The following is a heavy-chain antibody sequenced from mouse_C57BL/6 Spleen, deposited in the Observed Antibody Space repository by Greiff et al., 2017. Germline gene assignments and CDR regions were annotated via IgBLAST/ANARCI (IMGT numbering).Heavy chain of an antibody. V-gene: IGHV8-8*01. CDR1: GFSLSTFCMG. CDR2: IWWGDDK. J-gene: IGHJ2*01. D-gene: IGHD3-2*02. CDR3: ARMATDSSGYSDY. Sequence: QVLLKESGPGILQPSQTLSLTCSFSGFSLSTFCMGVGWLRQPSGKGLEWLAHIWWGDDKYSNPALKSRPTISKDTSKNQVFLKIANVDTADTATYYCARMATDSSGYSDYWGQGTTLTVSS.